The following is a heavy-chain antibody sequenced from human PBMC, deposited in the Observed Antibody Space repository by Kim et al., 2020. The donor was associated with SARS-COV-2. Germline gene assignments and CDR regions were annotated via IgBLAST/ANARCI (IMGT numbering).Heavy chain of an antibody. CDR1: GGSFSGYY. J-gene: IGHJ4*02. CDR3: ARATVASFDY. CDR2: INHSGST. Sequence: SETLSLTCAVYGGSFSGYYWSWIRQPPGKGLEWIGEINHSGSTNYNPSLKSRVTISVDTSKNQFSLKLSSVTAADTAVYYCARATVASFDYWGQGTLVTVSS. D-gene: IGHD4-17*01. V-gene: IGHV4-34*01.